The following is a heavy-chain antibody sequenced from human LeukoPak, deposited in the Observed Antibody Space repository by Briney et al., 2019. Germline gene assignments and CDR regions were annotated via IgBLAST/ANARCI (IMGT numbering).Heavy chain of an antibody. Sequence: GGSLRLSCAASGFTFSSYGMHWVRQAPGKGLEWVGFIRYDGSNKYYADSVKGRFTISRDNSKNTLYLQMNSLRAEDTAVYYCAKLIPSGFGELLHLPFDYWGQGTLVTVSS. J-gene: IGHJ4*02. CDR3: AKLIPSGFGELLHLPFDY. V-gene: IGHV3-30*02. CDR1: GFTFSSYG. CDR2: IRYDGSNK. D-gene: IGHD3-10*01.